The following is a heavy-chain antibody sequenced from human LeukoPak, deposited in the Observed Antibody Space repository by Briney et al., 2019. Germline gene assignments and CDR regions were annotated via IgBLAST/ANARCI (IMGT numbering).Heavy chain of an antibody. Sequence: PSETLSLTCTVSGYSISSGYYWGWIRQPPGKGLEWIGSIYHSGSTYYNPSLKSRVTISVDTSKNQFSLKLSSVTAADTAVYYCARDLGDGYTYYFDYWGQGTLVTVSS. CDR3: ARDLGDGYTYYFDY. CDR2: IYHSGST. J-gene: IGHJ4*02. V-gene: IGHV4-38-2*02. CDR1: GYSISSGYY. D-gene: IGHD5-24*01.